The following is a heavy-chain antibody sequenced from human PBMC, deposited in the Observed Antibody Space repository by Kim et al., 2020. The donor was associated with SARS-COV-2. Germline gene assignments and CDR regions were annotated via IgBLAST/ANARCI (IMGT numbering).Heavy chain of an antibody. V-gene: IGHV3-11*01. D-gene: IGHD2-2*01. J-gene: IGHJ4*02. CDR1: GFSFSDHY. CDR3: ARDGVAAAAYDY. CDR2: ISGSGDTT. Sequence: GGSLRLSCAASGFSFSDHYMSWIRQAPGKGLEWVSYISGSGDTTYYADSVEGRFTISRDNAENLLYLQMNSLRAEATALYYCARDGVAAAAYDYWGQGTLVTVSS.